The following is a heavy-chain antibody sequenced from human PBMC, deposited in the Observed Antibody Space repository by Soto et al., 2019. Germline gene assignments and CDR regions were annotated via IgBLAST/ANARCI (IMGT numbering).Heavy chain of an antibody. CDR3: ASDLAIYDILTGYGDY. CDR2: ISAYNGNT. D-gene: IGHD3-9*01. V-gene: IGHV1-18*01. J-gene: IGHJ4*02. CDR1: GYTFTSYG. Sequence: QVQLVQSGAEVKKPGASVKVSCKASGYTFTSYGISWVRQAPGQGLEWMGWISAYNGNTNYAQKLQGRVTMTTDTSTSTAYMELRCLRSDDTAVYYCASDLAIYDILTGYGDYWGQGPLVTVSS.